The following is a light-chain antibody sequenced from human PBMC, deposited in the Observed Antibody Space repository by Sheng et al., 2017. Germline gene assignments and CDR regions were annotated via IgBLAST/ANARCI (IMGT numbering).Light chain of an antibody. CDR1: SSNIGAGFD. CDR3: QSYDSSLSGWV. Sequence: QSTLTQPPSVSGAPGQRVTISCTGSSSNIGAGFDVHWYQQFPGKTPNSSIFENTNRPSGVPDRFSGSKSGTSVSLAITGLQAEDEADYYCQSYDSSLSGWVFGGGTRADRP. V-gene: IGLV1-40*01. J-gene: IGLJ2*01. CDR2: ENT.